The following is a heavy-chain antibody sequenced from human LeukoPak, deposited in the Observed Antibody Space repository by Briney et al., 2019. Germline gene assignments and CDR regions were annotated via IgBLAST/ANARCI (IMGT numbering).Heavy chain of an antibody. Sequence: GGSLRLSCAASGFTFSPYGMNWVRQAPGKGLEWISYISRSATIIHYADSVKGRFTISRDDAKNSLYLQMNSLRAEDTAVYCCARDPCGADCHDEYFQYWGQGTLVTVSS. CDR1: GFTFSPYG. V-gene: IGHV3-48*01. CDR3: ARDPCGADCHDEYFQY. D-gene: IGHD2-21*02. CDR2: ISRSATII. J-gene: IGHJ1*01.